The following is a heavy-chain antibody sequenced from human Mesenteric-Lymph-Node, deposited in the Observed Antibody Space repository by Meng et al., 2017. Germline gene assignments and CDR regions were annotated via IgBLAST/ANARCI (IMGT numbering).Heavy chain of an antibody. CDR2: IGTSDSST. CDR3: ARGNYYGMDV. J-gene: IGHJ6*02. Sequence: ESLKISCAASGFTFSSYAMSWVRQAPGKGLEWVSSIGTSDSSTYYADSVKGRFTISRDNAKNTLSLQMNSLRAEDTAVYYCARGNYYGMDVWGQGTTVTVSS. CDR1: GFTFSSYA. V-gene: IGHV3-23*01.